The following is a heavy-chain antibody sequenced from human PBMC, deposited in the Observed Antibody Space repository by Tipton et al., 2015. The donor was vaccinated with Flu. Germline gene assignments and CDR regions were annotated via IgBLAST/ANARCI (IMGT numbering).Heavy chain of an antibody. CDR1: GGSISSYY. CDR2: ISYSGST. J-gene: IGHJ5*02. Sequence: TLSLTCSVSGGSISSYYWSWIRQSPGKGLEWIGYISYSGSTNYNPSLKSRVTISVDTSKNQFSLKLSSVTAADTAVYYCARDLVGDYSGFDPWCQGTLVTFSS. CDR3: ARDLVGDYSGFDP. V-gene: IGHV4-59*12. D-gene: IGHD4-17*01.